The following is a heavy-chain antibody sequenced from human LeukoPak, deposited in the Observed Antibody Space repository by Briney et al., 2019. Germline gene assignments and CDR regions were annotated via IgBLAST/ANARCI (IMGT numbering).Heavy chain of an antibody. V-gene: IGHV3-33*01. J-gene: IGHJ4*02. CDR1: GFTFSSYG. CDR2: IWYDGSNK. Sequence: GRSLRLSCAASGFTFSSYGMHWVRQAPGKGLEWVAVIWYDGSNKYYADSVKGRFTISRDNSKNTLYLQMNSLRAEDTAVYYCARDKPPPYYYDSSGIFDYWGQGTLVSVSS. CDR3: ARDKPPPYYYDSSGIFDY. D-gene: IGHD3-22*01.